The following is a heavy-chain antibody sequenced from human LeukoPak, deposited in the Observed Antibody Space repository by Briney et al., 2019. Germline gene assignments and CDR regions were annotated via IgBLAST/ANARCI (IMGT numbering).Heavy chain of an antibody. J-gene: IGHJ4*02. CDR3: ARAGGYYYDSSGYL. CDR1: GGSFSGYY. V-gene: IGHV4-34*01. D-gene: IGHD3-22*01. CDR2: INHSGST. Sequence: PETLSLTCAVYGGSFSGYYWSWIRQPPGKGLEWIGEINHSGSTNYNPSLKSRVTISVDTSKNQFSLKLSSVTAADTAVYYCARAGGYYYDSSGYLWGQGTLVTVSS.